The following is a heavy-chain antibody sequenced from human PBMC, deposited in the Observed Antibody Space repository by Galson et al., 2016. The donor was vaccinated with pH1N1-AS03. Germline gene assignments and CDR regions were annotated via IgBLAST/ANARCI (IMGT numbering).Heavy chain of an antibody. J-gene: IGHJ5*02. CDR3: ARHGLESTLSAWFDP. CDR1: GYNFMDYW. V-gene: IGHV5-51*01. Sequence: QSGAEVKKPGESLKISCQGSGYNFMDYWIGWVRQMPGKGLEWMGIIDPDDSDTRYSPSFQGQVTISADKSISTAYLQWSSLKPSDTAIYYCARHGLESTLSAWFDPWGQGTLVTVSS. D-gene: IGHD2-15*01. CDR2: IDPDDSDT.